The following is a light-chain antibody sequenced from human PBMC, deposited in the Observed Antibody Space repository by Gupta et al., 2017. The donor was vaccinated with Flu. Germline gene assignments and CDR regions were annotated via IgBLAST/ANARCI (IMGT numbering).Light chain of an antibody. Sequence: DIVMTQSPLSLPVTPGEPASISCRSSQILLHSNGNNYLDWYLQKPGQSPQLLIRLASNRAPGVPDRFSGSGSGTDFTLKISRVEAEDVGVYYCMQALQTPPTFGQGTKVEIK. CDR3: MQALQTPPT. CDR1: QILLHSNGNNY. CDR2: LAS. J-gene: IGKJ1*01. V-gene: IGKV2-28*01.